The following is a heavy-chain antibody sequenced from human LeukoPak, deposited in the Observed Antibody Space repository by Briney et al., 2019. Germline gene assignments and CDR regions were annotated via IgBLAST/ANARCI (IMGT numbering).Heavy chain of an antibody. J-gene: IGHJ5*02. Sequence: ASVKVSCKASGYTFTSYGISWVRQAPGQGLEWMGWISAYNGNTNYAQKLQGRVTMTTDTSTRTAYMELRSLRSDDTAVYYCARGGGYCSSTSCYNWFDPWGQGTLVTVSS. D-gene: IGHD2-2*01. CDR1: GYTFTSYG. CDR2: ISAYNGNT. CDR3: ARGGGYCSSTSCYNWFDP. V-gene: IGHV1-18*01.